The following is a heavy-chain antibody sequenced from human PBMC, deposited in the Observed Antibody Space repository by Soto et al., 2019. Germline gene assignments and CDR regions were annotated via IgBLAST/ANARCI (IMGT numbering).Heavy chain of an antibody. CDR2: IYHSGTT. J-gene: IGHJ5*02. D-gene: IGHD2-21*02. V-gene: IGHV4-61*08. Sequence: QVQLQESGPGLVKPSETLSLTCSVSGGSVSSGVYYWSWIRQPPGKGLEWIGFIYHSGTTNYNPSLKSRVTISVDPSKNQFSLNLTSVTAADTAVYYCARGRSWGYCGGDCYPHNWFDPWGQGTLVTVSS. CDR3: ARGRSWGYCGGDCYPHNWFDP. CDR1: GGSVSSGVYY.